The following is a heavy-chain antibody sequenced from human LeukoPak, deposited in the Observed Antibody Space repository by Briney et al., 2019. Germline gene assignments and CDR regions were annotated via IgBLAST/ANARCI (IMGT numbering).Heavy chain of an antibody. D-gene: IGHD3-22*01. CDR3: ASEGDYYDSSGPLYSFDY. V-gene: IGHV4-61*02. CDR1: GGSISSGGYY. J-gene: IGHJ4*01. Sequence: SETLSLTCTVSGGSISSGGYYWSWIRQPAGKGLEWIGRIYTSGSTNYNPSLKSRVTMSVDTSKNQFSLKLSSVTAADTAVYYCASEGDYYDSSGPLYSFDYWAKEPWSPSPQ. CDR2: IYTSGST.